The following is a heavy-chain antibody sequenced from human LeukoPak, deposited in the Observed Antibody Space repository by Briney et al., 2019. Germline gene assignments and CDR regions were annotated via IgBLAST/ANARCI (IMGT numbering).Heavy chain of an antibody. J-gene: IGHJ3*02. D-gene: IGHD3-22*01. CDR2: IYYSGST. V-gene: IGHV4-31*03. CDR1: GGSISSGGYY. Sequence: SETLSLTCTVSGGSISSGGYYWSWIRQHPGKGLEWIGYIYYSGSTYYNPSLKSRVTISVDTSKNQFSLKLSFVTAADTAVYYCARSSPFYDSSGYYKDAFDIWGQGTMVTVSS. CDR3: ARSSPFYDSSGYYKDAFDI.